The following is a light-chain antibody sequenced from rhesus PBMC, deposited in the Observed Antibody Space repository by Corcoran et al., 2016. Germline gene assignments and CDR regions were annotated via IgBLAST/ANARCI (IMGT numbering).Light chain of an antibody. CDR1: QSFSSS. CDR3: QQYYSYPYS. CDR2: SAS. J-gene: IGKJ2*01. V-gene: IGKV1-46*01. Sequence: DIQMTQSPSSLSASVGDTVTITCRARQSFSSSLAWYQQKPGKAPKLMIYSASSLQSGVPSRCRGSKSGTDLTLTISSLPPEDIASYSCQQYYSYPYSFGQGTKVELK.